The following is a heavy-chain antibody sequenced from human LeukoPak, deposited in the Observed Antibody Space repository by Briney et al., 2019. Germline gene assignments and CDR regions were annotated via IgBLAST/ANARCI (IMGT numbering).Heavy chain of an antibody. V-gene: IGHV3-30-3*01. CDR2: ISYDGSNK. CDR3: ARDRRIAAVFDAFDI. CDR1: GFTFSSYA. D-gene: IGHD6-13*01. Sequence: GGYLRLSCAASGFTFSSYAMHWVRQAPGKGLEWVAVISYDGSNKYYADSVKGRFTISRDNSKNTLSLQMKSLRVEDTAVYYCARDRRIAAVFDAFDIWGQGTRVTVSS. J-gene: IGHJ3*02.